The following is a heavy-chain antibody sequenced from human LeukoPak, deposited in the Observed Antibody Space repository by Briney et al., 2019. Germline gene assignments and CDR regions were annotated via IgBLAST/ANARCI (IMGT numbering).Heavy chain of an antibody. J-gene: IGHJ4*02. CDR2: IYYSGST. CDR1: GGSISSYY. V-gene: IGHV4-59*01. CDR3: ARGSIAARLCYFDY. D-gene: IGHD6-6*01. Sequence: SETLSLTCTVSGGSISSYYWSWIRQPPGKGLEWIGYIYYSGSTNYNPSLKSRVTISVDTSKNQFSLKLSSVAAADTAVYYCARGSIAARLCYFDYWGQGTLVTVSS.